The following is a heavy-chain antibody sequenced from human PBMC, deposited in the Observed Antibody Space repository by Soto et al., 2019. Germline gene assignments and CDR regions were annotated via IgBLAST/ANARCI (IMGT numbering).Heavy chain of an antibody. CDR3: ARKYSSGWYNWFDP. CDR1: GFTFSSYA. V-gene: IGHV3-7*01. CDR2: IKQDGSEK. J-gene: IGHJ5*02. D-gene: IGHD6-19*01. Sequence: GGSLRLSCAASGFTFSSYAMSCVRQAPGKGLEWVANIKQDGSEKYYVDSVKGRFTISRDNAKNSLYLQMNSLRAEDTAVYYCARKYSSGWYNWFDPWGQGTLVTVSS.